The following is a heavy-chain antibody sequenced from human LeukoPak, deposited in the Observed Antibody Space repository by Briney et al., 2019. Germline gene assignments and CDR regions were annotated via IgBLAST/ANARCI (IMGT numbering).Heavy chain of an antibody. CDR1: EFTFSSYA. J-gene: IGHJ4*02. D-gene: IGHD2-2*01. CDR2: ISYHGSNK. Sequence: PGGSLRLSCAASEFTFSSYAMHWVRQAPGKGLERVAFISYHGSNKYYADSVKGRFIISRDNSKNTLFLQMNSLRAEDTAVYYCAKNTHAYAEIFDYWGQGTLVTVSS. CDR3: AKNTHAYAEIFDY. V-gene: IGHV3-30*18.